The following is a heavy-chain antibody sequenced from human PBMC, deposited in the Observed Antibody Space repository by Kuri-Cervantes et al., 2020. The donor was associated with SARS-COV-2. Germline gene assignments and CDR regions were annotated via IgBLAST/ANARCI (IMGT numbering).Heavy chain of an antibody. CDR3: ARGWTTVTTPYFDY. V-gene: IGHV4-61*02. Sequence: SETLSLTCTVSGGSISSGSYYWSWIRRPAGKGLEWIGRIYTSGSTNYNPSLKSRVTISVDTSKNQFSLKLSSVTAADTAVYYCARGWTTVTTPYFDYWGQGTLVTVSS. D-gene: IGHD4-11*01. J-gene: IGHJ4*02. CDR1: GGSISSGSYY. CDR2: IYTSGST.